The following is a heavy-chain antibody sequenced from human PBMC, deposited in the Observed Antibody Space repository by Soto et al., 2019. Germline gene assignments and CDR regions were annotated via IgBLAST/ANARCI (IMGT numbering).Heavy chain of an antibody. CDR3: AKETVDTAMAISNYCYGMDV. J-gene: IGHJ6*02. V-gene: IGHV3-30*18. Sequence: QVQLVESGGGVVQPGRSLRLSCAASGFTFSSYGMHWVRQAPGKGLEWVAVISYDGSNKYYADSVKGRFTISRDNSKNALYLQMNSLRAEDTAVYYCAKETVDTAMAISNYCYGMDVWGQGTTVTVSS. CDR1: GFTFSSYG. D-gene: IGHD5-18*01. CDR2: ISYDGSNK.